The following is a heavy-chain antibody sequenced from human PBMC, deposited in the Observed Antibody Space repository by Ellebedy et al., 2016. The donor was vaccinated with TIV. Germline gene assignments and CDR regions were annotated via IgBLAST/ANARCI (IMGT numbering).Heavy chain of an antibody. CDR1: GFTFSSYG. J-gene: IGHJ5*02. D-gene: IGHD3-16*02. CDR3: ANLGPYDYVWGSYRYPFDP. V-gene: IGHV3-30*18. CDR2: ISYDGSNK. Sequence: GESLKISXAASGFTFSSYGMHWVRQAPGKGLEWVAVISYDGSNKYYADSVKGRFTISRDNSKNTLYLQMNSLRAEDTAVYYCANLGPYDYVWGSYRYPFDPWGQGTLVTVSS.